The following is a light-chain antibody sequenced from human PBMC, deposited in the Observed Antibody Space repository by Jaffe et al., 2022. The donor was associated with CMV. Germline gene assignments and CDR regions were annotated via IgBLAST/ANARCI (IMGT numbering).Light chain of an antibody. J-gene: IGKJ1*01. Sequence: EIVLTQSPGTLSLSPGERVTLSCRASQSVSSTKLAWYQQKPGQAPRLLIYGASSRATGIPDRFSGSGSGADFSLTISRLEPEDCAVYYCQQLGSPPWTFGQGTKVEIK. CDR2: GAS. CDR1: QSVSSTK. CDR3: QQLGSPPWT. V-gene: IGKV3-20*01.